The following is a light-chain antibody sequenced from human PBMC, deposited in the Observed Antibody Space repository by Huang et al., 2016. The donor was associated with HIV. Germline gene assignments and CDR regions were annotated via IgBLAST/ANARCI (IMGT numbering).Light chain of an antibody. CDR2: AAS. CDR1: QTIRSY. Sequence: DIQMTQSPSSLSASVGHRVTITCRATQTIRSYFNWYQQKPGKAPKLLIDAASNLQSGVPSRFSGSGSGTDFILTISSLQPEDFATYYCQQSHSSPLTFGGGTKVEVK. V-gene: IGKV1-39*01. J-gene: IGKJ4*01. CDR3: QQSHSSPLT.